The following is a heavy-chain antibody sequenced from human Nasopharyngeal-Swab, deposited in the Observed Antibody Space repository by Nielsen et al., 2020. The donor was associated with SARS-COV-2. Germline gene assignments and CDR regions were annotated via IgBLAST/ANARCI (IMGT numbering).Heavy chain of an antibody. CDR2: INAGNGNT. CDR1: GYTFTSYA. V-gene: IGHV1-3*01. Sequence: ASVKVSCKASGYTFTSYAMHWVRQAPGQRLEWMGWINAGNGNTKYSQKFQGRVTITRDTSASTAYMKLSSLRSEDTAVYYCARSTYYYDSSGYSFDYWGQGTLVTVSS. J-gene: IGHJ4*02. D-gene: IGHD3-22*01. CDR3: ARSTYYYDSSGYSFDY.